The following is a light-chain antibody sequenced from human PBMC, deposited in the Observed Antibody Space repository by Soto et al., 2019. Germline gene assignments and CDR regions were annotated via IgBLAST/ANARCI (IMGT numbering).Light chain of an antibody. J-gene: IGLJ1*01. CDR1: SSDIGTYNY. V-gene: IGLV2-14*01. Sequence: QSALTQPPSASGFPGQSITISCTGTSSDIGTYNYVSWYQHHPGKAPKLMISEVSNRPSGISNRFSGSKSGNTASLTISGLQAEDEADYYCSSYAITSTPIYVFGTGTKLTVL. CDR3: SSYAITSTPIYV. CDR2: EVS.